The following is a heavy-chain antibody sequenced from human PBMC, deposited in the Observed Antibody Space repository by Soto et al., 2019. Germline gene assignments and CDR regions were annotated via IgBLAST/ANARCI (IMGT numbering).Heavy chain of an antibody. CDR3: AKDRGALRWSEEHYYFDY. Sequence: ESGGGVVQPGGSLRLSCAASGFTFSSYGMHWVRQAPGKGLEWVAVILYDGTKKYYADSMKGRFTISRDNSKNTLYLQMNSLRAEDTAVYYCAKDRGALRWSEEHYYFDYWGQGTLVTVSS. J-gene: IGHJ4*02. V-gene: IGHV3-30*18. CDR1: GFTFSSYG. D-gene: IGHD4-17*01. CDR2: ILYDGTKK.